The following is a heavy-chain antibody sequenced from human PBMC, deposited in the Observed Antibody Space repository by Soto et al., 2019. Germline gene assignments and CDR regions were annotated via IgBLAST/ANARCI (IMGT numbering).Heavy chain of an antibody. CDR3: AGCIRVGRGFDY. CDR2: ISVNSGNT. J-gene: IGHJ4*02. D-gene: IGHD3-10*01. V-gene: IGHV1-18*01. CDR1: GDTFASYG. Sequence: QVQLVQSGAEVKKPGASVKVSCKASGDTFASYGISWVRQAPGQGLEWMGWISVNSGNTNYAQNFQGRVTMNTDTSPITVFMELRSRRSDDAAVYCCAGCIRVGRGFDYWGEGTLVTVSS.